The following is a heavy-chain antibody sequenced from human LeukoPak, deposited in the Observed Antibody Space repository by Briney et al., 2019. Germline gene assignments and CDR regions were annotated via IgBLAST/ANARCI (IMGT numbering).Heavy chain of an antibody. Sequence: GGSLRLSCAASGFTFSDYYMSWIRQAPGKGLEWVSYISSSGSTIYYADSVKGRFTISRDNSKNTLYLQMNSLRAEDTAVYYCARGYGSGSPRDAFDIWGQGTMVTVSS. J-gene: IGHJ3*02. D-gene: IGHD3-10*01. CDR3: ARGYGSGSPRDAFDI. CDR1: GFTFSDYY. V-gene: IGHV3-11*04. CDR2: ISSSGSTI.